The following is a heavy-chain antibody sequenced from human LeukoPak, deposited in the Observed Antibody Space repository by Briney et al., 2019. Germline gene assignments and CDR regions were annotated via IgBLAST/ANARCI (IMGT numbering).Heavy chain of an antibody. CDR3: ARSLWFGEYIRGMENTYYGMDV. CDR2: VSAYNGIT. J-gene: IGHJ6*02. V-gene: IGHV1-18*01. Sequence: GASVTVSCKASGYTFLSYGINWVRQAPGHGPEWMGWVSAYNGITHLAPKFQGRVTLTTDTYSTTAYMDLRGLGSDDTAVYYCARSLWFGEYIRGMENTYYGMDVWGQGTTVTVSS. D-gene: IGHD3-10*01. CDR1: GYTFLSYG.